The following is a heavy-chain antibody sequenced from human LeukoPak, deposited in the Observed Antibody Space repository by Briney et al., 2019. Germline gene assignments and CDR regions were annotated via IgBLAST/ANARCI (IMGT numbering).Heavy chain of an antibody. J-gene: IGHJ4*02. CDR1: GFTVNNNY. D-gene: IGHD3-22*01. CDR3: ARGINMMIVAPGY. V-gene: IGHV3-53*01. CDR2: LYSNSIT. Sequence: GGSLRLSCAASGFTVNNNYMTWVRQAPGKGLEWVSVLYSNSITYYADSVKSRFTISRDSSKNTLYLQMNSLRAEDTAVYYCARGINMMIVAPGYWGQGTLVTVSS.